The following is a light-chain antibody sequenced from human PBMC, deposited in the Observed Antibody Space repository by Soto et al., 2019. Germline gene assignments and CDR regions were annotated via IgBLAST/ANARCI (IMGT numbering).Light chain of an antibody. CDR2: NAF. CDR3: QRYHDWPLT. J-gene: IGKJ4*01. Sequence: EIVMTQSPATLSVSPGEGVTLSCRASQGVGITLAWYQQKPGQTPRLLIYNAFTRATGIPARFSGSGSGTEFTLTINSLQSEDSAVYYCQRYHDWPLTFGGGTKVEVK. CDR1: QGVGIT. V-gene: IGKV3-15*01.